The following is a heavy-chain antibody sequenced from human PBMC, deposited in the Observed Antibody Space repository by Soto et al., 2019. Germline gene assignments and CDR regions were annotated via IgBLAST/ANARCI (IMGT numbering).Heavy chain of an antibody. CDR2: IYPGDSDT. J-gene: IGHJ4*02. V-gene: IGHV5-51*01. D-gene: IGHD6-19*01. Sequence: EVQLAQSGAEVKRPGESLKISCKASGYSLTSYWIGWVRQMPGKGLEWRGIIYPGDSDTRYSPSFQGQVTISTDKSTSTAYLQWSRLKASDTAMYYCARRGIYSSGWEFDYWGQGTLVTVSS. CDR3: ARRGIYSSGWEFDY. CDR1: GYSLTSYW.